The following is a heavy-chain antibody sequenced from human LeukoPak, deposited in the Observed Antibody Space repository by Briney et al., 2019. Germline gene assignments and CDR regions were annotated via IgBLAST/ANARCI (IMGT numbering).Heavy chain of an antibody. D-gene: IGHD5-12*01. Sequence: GGSLRLSCAASGFTFSIYSMNWVRQAPGKGLEWVSYISGSSSTIYYADSVKGRFTISRDNAKNSLYLQMNSLRAEDTAVYYCARDETPTNGYDSYDFWGQGTLVTVSS. CDR1: GFTFSIYS. CDR3: ARDETPTNGYDSYDF. CDR2: ISGSSSTI. J-gene: IGHJ4*02. V-gene: IGHV3-48*01.